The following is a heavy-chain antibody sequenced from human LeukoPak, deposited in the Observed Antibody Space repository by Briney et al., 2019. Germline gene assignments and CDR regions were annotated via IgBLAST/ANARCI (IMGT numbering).Heavy chain of an antibody. Sequence: GESLKISCKGSGYSFTSYWIGWVRHMPGKGLEWMGMIYPGDSDTRYSPSFQGQVTISADKSISTAYLQWSSLKASDTAMYYCARILLYCSSTSCYYNWFDPWGQGTLVTVSS. V-gene: IGHV5-51*01. CDR1: GYSFTSYW. CDR3: ARILLYCSSTSCYYNWFDP. CDR2: IYPGDSDT. D-gene: IGHD2-2*01. J-gene: IGHJ5*02.